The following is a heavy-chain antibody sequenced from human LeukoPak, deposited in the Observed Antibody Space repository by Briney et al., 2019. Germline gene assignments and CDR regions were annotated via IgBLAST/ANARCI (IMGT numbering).Heavy chain of an antibody. CDR1: GGSISSYY. Sequence: NPSETLSLTCTVSGGSISSYYWSWIRQPPGKGLEWIGYIYYSGSTNYSPSLKSRVTISVDTSKIQFSLKLSSVTAADTAVYYCARYSGYGSGYLDYWGQGTLVTVSS. CDR2: IYYSGST. J-gene: IGHJ4*02. D-gene: IGHD5-12*01. V-gene: IGHV4-59*01. CDR3: ARYSGYGSGYLDY.